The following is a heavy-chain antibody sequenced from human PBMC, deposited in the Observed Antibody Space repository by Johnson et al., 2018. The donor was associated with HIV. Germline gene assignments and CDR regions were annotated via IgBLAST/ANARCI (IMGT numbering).Heavy chain of an antibody. CDR3: ARVVAVVVPAARDDAFDI. CDR1: GFTFSNYA. CDR2: ISYDGSNK. J-gene: IGHJ3*02. V-gene: IGHV3-30-3*01. D-gene: IGHD2-2*01. Sequence: QVQLVESGGGVVQPGRSLRLSCAATGFTFSNYAMHWVRQAPGKGLEWVAVISYDGSNKYYADSVKGRFTISRDSSKNTLFLQMNSLRAEDTAVYYCARVVAVVVPAARDDAFDIWGQGTMVTVSS.